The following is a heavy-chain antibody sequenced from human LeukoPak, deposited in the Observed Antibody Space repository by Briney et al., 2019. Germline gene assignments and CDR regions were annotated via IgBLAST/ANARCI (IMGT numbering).Heavy chain of an antibody. CDR2: ISSGGSTT. CDR3: ARWEVRLNAFEM. V-gene: IGHV3-11*01. J-gene: IGHJ3*02. D-gene: IGHD3-10*01. CDR1: GFPFNDHY. Sequence: GGSLRLSCAASGFPFNDHYMSWIRQAPGKGLECVSYISSGGSTTYYTDSVKGRFTISRDNGKNALYLQMNSLRAEDTAVYYCARWEVRLNAFEMWGQGTMVTVSS.